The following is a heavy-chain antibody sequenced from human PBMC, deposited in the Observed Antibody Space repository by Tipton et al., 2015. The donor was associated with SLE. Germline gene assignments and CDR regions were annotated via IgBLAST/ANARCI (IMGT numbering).Heavy chain of an antibody. CDR1: GYTFTSYG. V-gene: IGHV1-18*01. D-gene: IGHD3-16*02. CDR2: ISAYNGNT. J-gene: IGHJ4*02. Sequence: QSGAEVKKPGASVKVSCKASGYTFTSYGISWVRQAPGQGLEWIGWISAYNGNTNYAQKLQGRVTMTTDTSTSTAYMELRSLRSDDTAVYYCARNGIVEALGITFGGVLVDYWGQGTLVTVSS. CDR3: ARNGIVEALGITFGGVLVDY.